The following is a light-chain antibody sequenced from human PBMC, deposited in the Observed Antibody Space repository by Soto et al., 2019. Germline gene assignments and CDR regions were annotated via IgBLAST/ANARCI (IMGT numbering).Light chain of an antibody. Sequence: EIVMTQSPATLSVSPGERATLSCRASRSVSSNSAWYQQKPGQAPRLPMYGASTRATGIPARFSGSGSGTEFTLTISSLQSEDFAVYYCQQYNNWPPYTFGQGTKVDIK. V-gene: IGKV3-15*01. CDR2: GAS. J-gene: IGKJ2*01. CDR1: RSVSSN. CDR3: QQYNNWPPYT.